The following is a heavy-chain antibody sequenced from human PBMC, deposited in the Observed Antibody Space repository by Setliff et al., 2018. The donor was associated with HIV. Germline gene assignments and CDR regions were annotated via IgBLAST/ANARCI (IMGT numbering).Heavy chain of an antibody. CDR2: IRQDGSEK. V-gene: IGHV3-7*03. Sequence: PGGSLRLSCEASGFTFNNYAMYWVRQAPGKGLEWVANIRQDGSEKYYADSVKGRFTISRDNAGNSLDLELNYLNDEDTAVYYCARCAAGPYCRNSFDFWGRGTLVTVSS. CDR3: ARCAAGPYCRNSFDF. D-gene: IGHD1-26*01. CDR1: GFTFNNYA. J-gene: IGHJ4*02.